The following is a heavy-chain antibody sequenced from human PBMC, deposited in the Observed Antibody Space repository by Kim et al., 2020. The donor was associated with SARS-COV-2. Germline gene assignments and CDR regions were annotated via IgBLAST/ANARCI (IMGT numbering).Heavy chain of an antibody. D-gene: IGHD2-2*01. V-gene: IGHV4-31*03. J-gene: IGHJ5*02. CDR2: IYYSGST. CDR3: ARVRVVVPAARNWFDP. CDR1: GGSISSGGYY. Sequence: SETLSLTCTVSGGSISSGGYYWSWIRQHPGKGLEWIGYIYYSGSTHYNPSLKSRVTISVDTSKNQFSLKLSSVTAADTAVYYCARVRVVVPAARNWFDPWGQGTLVTVSS.